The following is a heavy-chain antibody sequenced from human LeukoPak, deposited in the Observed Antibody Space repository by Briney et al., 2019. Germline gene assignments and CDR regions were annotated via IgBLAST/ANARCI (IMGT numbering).Heavy chain of an antibody. Sequence: PGGSLRLSCAASGFTFSSYAMSWVRQAPGKGLEWVSGISGSGGSTYYADSVKGRFTISRDNSKNTLYLQMNSLRAEDTALYYCAAHDLTGGSDFDYWGQGTLVTVSS. CDR2: ISGSGGST. D-gene: IGHD5-12*01. CDR1: GFTFSSYA. J-gene: IGHJ4*02. CDR3: AAHDLTGGSDFDY. V-gene: IGHV3-23*01.